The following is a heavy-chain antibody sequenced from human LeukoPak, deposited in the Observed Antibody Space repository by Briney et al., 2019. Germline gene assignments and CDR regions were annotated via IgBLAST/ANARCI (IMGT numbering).Heavy chain of an antibody. CDR2: IYTSGST. D-gene: IGHD6-13*01. CDR3: ARDVAAAGTDDAFDI. Sequence: SETLSLTCTVSGGSISSGSYYWSWIRQPAGKGLEWIGRIYTSGSTNYNPSLKSRVTISVDTSKNQFSLKLSSVTAADTAVYYCARDVAAAGTDDAFDIWGQGTMVTVSS. V-gene: IGHV4-61*02. J-gene: IGHJ3*02. CDR1: GGSISSGSYY.